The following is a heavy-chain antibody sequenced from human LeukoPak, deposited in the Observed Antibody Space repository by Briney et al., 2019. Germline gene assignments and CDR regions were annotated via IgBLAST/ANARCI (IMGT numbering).Heavy chain of an antibody. Sequence: PSETLSLTCTVSGGSISSYYWSWIRQPPGKGLEWIGYIYYSGSTNCNPSLKSRVTISVDTSKNQFSLKLSSVTAADTAVYYCARAPNYYDSSGYSDGMDVWGQGTTVTVSS. J-gene: IGHJ6*02. V-gene: IGHV4-59*01. D-gene: IGHD3-22*01. CDR3: ARAPNYYDSSGYSDGMDV. CDR2: IYYSGST. CDR1: GGSISSYY.